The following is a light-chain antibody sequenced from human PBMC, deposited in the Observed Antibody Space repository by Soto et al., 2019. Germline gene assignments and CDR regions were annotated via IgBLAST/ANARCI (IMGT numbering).Light chain of an antibody. CDR3: SSYTSSISHYV. CDR2: GVS. CDR1: ITDIGAYNY. J-gene: IGLJ1*01. Sequence: QSVQRPPASVCWSPRQAITISCTGTITDIGAYNYVSWYQQHPGKAPKLLIYGVSSRPSGVSNRLSGSTSGNAAYLTISGLQADDEAEYYCSSYTSSISHYVFGTGTKVTVL. V-gene: IGLV2-14*01.